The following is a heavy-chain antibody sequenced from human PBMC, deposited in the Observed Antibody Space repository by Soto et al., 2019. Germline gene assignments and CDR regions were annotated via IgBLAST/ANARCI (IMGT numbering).Heavy chain of an antibody. CDR3: ARMRFGEVPSWFDP. CDR2: VYYTGTT. V-gene: IGHV4-61*01. J-gene: IGHJ5*02. CDR1: GGFVSTASYF. D-gene: IGHD3-10*01. Sequence: QVQLQESGPGLAKPSETLSLTCTVSGGFVSTASYFWSWIRQPPGKEMEFIPYVYYTGTTKYSPSLWSLASISLDTSKNQFSLNLSSVTTADTAIYYCARMRFGEVPSWFDPWGQGILVSV.